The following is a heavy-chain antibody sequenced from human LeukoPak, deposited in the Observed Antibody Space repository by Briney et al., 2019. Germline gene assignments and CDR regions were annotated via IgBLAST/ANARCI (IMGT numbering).Heavy chain of an antibody. Sequence: GGSLRLSCAASGFTFRNYAMHWVRQAPGKGLEWVAVISYDGNNKYYADSVRGRLTISRDNSKSTLFLQMNSLRVEDTAVYFCTKVRSPGITIFGVGDDYWGQGTLVTVSS. V-gene: IGHV3-30-3*01. CDR2: ISYDGNNK. J-gene: IGHJ4*02. CDR1: GFTFRNYA. D-gene: IGHD3-3*01. CDR3: TKVRSPGITIFGVGDDY.